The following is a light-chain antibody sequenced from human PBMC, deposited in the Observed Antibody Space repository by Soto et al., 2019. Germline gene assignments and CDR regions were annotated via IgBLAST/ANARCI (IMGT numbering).Light chain of an antibody. Sequence: QSALTQPASVSGSPGQSITISWTGTSSDVGGYNYVSWYQQHPGKAPKLMFYDVSNRPSGVSNRFSGSKSGNTASLTISGLQAEDEADYYCSSYTSSSTPVVFGGGTKLTVL. CDR3: SSYTSSSTPVV. CDR1: SSDVGGYNY. V-gene: IGLV2-14*01. CDR2: DVS. J-gene: IGLJ2*01.